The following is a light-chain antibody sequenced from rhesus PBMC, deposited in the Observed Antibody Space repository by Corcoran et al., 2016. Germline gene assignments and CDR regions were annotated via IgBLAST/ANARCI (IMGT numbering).Light chain of an antibody. CDR3: QQDYTWPYS. CDR1: QSVSSS. V-gene: IGKV3-42*01. Sequence: EIVMTQSPATLSLSPGERATLSCRASQSVSSSLAWYHHKPGQALKLLIYATSRRATGIPERFSGSGSGTEFTHTVSSLEPEDVGFYYCQQDYTWPYSFGRGTRVEIK. J-gene: IGKJ2*01. CDR2: ATS.